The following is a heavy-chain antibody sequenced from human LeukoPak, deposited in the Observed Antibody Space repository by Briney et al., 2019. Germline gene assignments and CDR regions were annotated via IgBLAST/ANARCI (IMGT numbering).Heavy chain of an antibody. J-gene: IGHJ3*02. V-gene: IGHV4-34*01. CDR3: ARHGLVAARHAFDI. D-gene: IGHD6-13*01. CDR2: INHSGST. Sequence: PSETLSLTCAVYGGSFSGYYWSWIRQPPGKELEWIGEINHSGSTNYNPSLKSRVTISVDTSKNQFSLKLSSVTAADTAVYYCARHGLVAARHAFDIWGQGTMVTVSS. CDR1: GGSFSGYY.